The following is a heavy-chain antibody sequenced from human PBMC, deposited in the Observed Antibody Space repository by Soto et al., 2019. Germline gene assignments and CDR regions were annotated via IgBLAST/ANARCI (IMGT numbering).Heavy chain of an antibody. J-gene: IGHJ6*02. CDR2: IGGSGTGYTI. V-gene: IGHV3-48*04. D-gene: IGHD1-26*01. Sequence: GGSLRLSCAASGFSFSSYSMNWVRQAPGKGLEWLSHIGGSGTGYTIYYADSVKGRFTISRDNAKNSLYLQMNSLRAEDTALYYCAKDIGVGAPNYYGMDVWGQGTTVTVSS. CDR1: GFSFSSYS. CDR3: AKDIGVGAPNYYGMDV.